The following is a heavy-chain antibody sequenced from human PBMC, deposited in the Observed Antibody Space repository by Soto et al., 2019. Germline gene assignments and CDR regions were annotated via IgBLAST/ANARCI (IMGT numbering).Heavy chain of an antibody. V-gene: IGHV1-2*04. CDR2: INPNSGGT. D-gene: IGHD2-15*01. Sequence: ASVKVSCKASGYTFTGYYMHWVRQAPGQGLEWMGWINPNSGGTNYAQKFQGWGTMTRDTSISTAYMELSRLRSDDTAVYYCARDLVRYCSGGSCYSGYYYYGMDVWGQGTTVTVSS. CDR3: ARDLVRYCSGGSCYSGYYYYGMDV. CDR1: GYTFTGYY. J-gene: IGHJ6*02.